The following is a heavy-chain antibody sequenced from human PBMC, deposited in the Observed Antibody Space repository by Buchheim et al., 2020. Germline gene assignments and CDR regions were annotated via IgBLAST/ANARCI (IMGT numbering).Heavy chain of an antibody. CDR3: ARLGGNYDVSFQH. D-gene: IGHD3-3*01. CDR1: GGSISSGDFY. CDR2: IYSSGNT. V-gene: IGHV4-39*01. Sequence: QVQLQESGPGLVKPSETLSLTCTVSGGSISSGDFYWGWIRQPPGKGLEYIGSIYSSGNTYYNPSLKSRVTISVDTSKNQFSLKLSSVTAADTAVYSCARLGGNYDVSFQHWGQGTL. J-gene: IGHJ1*01.